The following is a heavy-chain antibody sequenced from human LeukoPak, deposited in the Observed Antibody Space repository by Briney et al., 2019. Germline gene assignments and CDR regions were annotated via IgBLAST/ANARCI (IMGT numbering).Heavy chain of an antibody. J-gene: IGHJ4*02. Sequence: GGSLRLSCAASGFTFSSYAMSWVRQAPGKGLEWVSVISGSGGSTYYADSVKGRFTISRDNAENSLYLQMNSLRAEDTALYYCARKRPNYFDYWGQGTLVTVSS. CDR3: ARKRPNYFDY. CDR2: ISGSGGST. V-gene: IGHV3-23*01. CDR1: GFTFSSYA.